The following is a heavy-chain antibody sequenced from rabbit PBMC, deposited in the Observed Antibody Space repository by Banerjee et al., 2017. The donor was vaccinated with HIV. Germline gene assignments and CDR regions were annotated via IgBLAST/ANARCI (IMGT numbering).Heavy chain of an antibody. Sequence: QEQLEESGGDLVKPEGSLTLTCKASGFDFSSNVMCWVRQAPGKGLEWIACIYAGSSGSTYYASWAKGRFTISKTSSTTVTLQMTSLTAADTATYFCARTSSTSYWYFTLWGPGTLVTVS. CDR3: ARTSSTSYWYFTL. J-gene: IGHJ4*01. CDR1: GFDFSSNV. CDR2: IYAGSSGST. D-gene: IGHD1-1*01. V-gene: IGHV1S45*01.